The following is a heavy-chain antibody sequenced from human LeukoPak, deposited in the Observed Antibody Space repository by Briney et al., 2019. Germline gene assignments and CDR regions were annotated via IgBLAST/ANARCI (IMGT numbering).Heavy chain of an antibody. V-gene: IGHV3-15*01. CDR2: IKSKTGGGTT. Sequence: PGGSLRLSCAASGFTFSGYAMSWVRQAPGKGLEWVGRIKSKTGGGTTDYAAPVKGRFTVSRDDSENTLYLQMNSLTTEDTAVYYCTTKDVWGQGTTVTVSS. J-gene: IGHJ6*02. CDR1: GFTFSGYA. CDR3: TTKDV.